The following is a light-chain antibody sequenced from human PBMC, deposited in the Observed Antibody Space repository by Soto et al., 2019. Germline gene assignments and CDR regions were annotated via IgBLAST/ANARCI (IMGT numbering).Light chain of an antibody. Sequence: EIVLTQSPVTLSLSPGERATLSCRASQSVRTNYLAWYQQKPGQAPRLLIYGASSRATGIPDRFSGSGSGTDFTLTISRLEPEDFVVYYCQQYGSSPTFGQGTKVDIK. V-gene: IGKV3-20*01. J-gene: IGKJ1*01. CDR1: QSVRTNY. CDR2: GAS. CDR3: QQYGSSPT.